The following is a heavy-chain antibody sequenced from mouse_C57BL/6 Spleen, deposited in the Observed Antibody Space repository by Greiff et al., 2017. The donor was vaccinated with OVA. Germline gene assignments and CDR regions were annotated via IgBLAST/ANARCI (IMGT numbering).Heavy chain of an antibody. Sequence: EVQLQQSGPELVKPGASVKISCKASGYTFTDYYMNWVKQSHGKSLEWIGDINPNNGGTSYNQKFKGKATLTVDKSSSTAYMELRSLTSEDSAVYYCARRRIYYYGSSYVPYFDVWGTGTTVTVSS. CDR1: GYTFTDYY. CDR2: INPNNGGT. CDR3: ARRRIYYYGSSYVPYFDV. V-gene: IGHV1-26*01. J-gene: IGHJ1*03. D-gene: IGHD1-1*01.